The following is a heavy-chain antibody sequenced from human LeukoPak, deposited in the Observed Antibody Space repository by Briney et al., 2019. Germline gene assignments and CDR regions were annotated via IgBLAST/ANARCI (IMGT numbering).Heavy chain of an antibody. CDR2: IYHSGST. V-gene: IGHV4-4*02. CDR3: ARRRYSGSYVNYYYYMDV. D-gene: IGHD1-26*01. Sequence: SGTLSLTCAVSGGSISSSNWWSWVRQPPGKGLEWIGEIYHSGSTNYNPSLKSRVTISVDKSKNQFSLKLSSVTAADTAVYYCARRRYSGSYVNYYYYMDVWGKGTTVTISS. CDR1: GGSISSSNW. J-gene: IGHJ6*03.